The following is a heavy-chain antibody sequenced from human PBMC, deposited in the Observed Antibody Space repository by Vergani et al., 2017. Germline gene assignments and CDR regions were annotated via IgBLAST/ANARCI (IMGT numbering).Heavy chain of an antibody. CDR2: IFSNDEK. J-gene: IGHJ4*02. Sequence: QVTLKESGPVLVKPTETLTLTCTVSGFSLSNARMGVSWIRQPPGKALEWLAHIFSNDEKSYSTSLKSRLTISKDTSKSQVVLTMTNMDPVDTATYYCARIRGAWYYDFWSGYLGYYFDYWGQGTLVTVSS. D-gene: IGHD3-3*01. CDR1: GFSLSNARMG. CDR3: ARIRGAWYYDFWSGYLGYYFDY. V-gene: IGHV2-26*01.